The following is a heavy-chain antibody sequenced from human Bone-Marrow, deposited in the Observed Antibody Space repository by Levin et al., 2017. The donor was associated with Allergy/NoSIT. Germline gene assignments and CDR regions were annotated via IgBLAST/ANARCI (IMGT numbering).Heavy chain of an antibody. CDR3: VRGEGDYVGDTFSL. J-gene: IGHJ3*01. CDR2: IWFDGSEK. D-gene: IGHD4-17*01. CDR1: GFSFSIFA. Sequence: SLKISCAASGFSFSIFAMHWVRQAPGKGLEWVAVIWFDGSEKYYADSMKGRITISRDNSKNTLYLQMKSLRVEDTAVYYCVRGEGDYVGDTFSLWGQGTMVTVSS. V-gene: IGHV3-33*01.